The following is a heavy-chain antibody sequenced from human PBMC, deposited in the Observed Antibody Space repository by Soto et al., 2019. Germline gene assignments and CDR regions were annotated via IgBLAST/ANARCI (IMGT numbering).Heavy chain of an antibody. CDR1: GFTFSSYD. V-gene: IGHV3-13*01. J-gene: IGHJ6*02. D-gene: IGHD6-19*01. Sequence: GGSLRLSCAASGFTFSSYDMHWVRQATGKGLEWVSAIGTAGDTYYPGSVKGRFTISRENAKNSLYLQMNSLRAEDTAVYYCARDSSGWYSSYYYYYGMDVWGQGTTVTVSS. CDR3: ARDSSGWYSSYYYYYGMDV. CDR2: IGTAGDT.